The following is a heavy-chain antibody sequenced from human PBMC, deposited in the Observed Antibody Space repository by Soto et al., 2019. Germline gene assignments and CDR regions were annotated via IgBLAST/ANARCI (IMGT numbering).Heavy chain of an antibody. Sequence: PSETLSLTCTVSGGAISSGGYYWSWIRQYPGKGLEWIGYMYYTGRSYYNPSLKSRVTISIDTSKNQFSLKLNSVTAADTAVYSCARTGGYCSGGACYPHYLEYWAQGTLVTVS. V-gene: IGHV4-31*03. CDR3: ARTGGYCSGGACYPHYLEY. CDR2: MYYTGRS. CDR1: GGAISSGGYY. J-gene: IGHJ4*02. D-gene: IGHD2-15*01.